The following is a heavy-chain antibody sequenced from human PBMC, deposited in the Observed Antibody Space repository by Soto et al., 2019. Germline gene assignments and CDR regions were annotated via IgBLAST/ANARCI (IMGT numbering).Heavy chain of an antibody. J-gene: IGHJ5*02. CDR3: ARARGYSYDNWFDP. Sequence: GESLKISCAASGFTFSSYSMNWVRQAPGKGLEWVSYISSSSSTIYYADSVKGRFTISRDNAKNSLYLQMNSLRAEDTAVYYCARARGYSYDNWFDPWGQGTLVTVSS. D-gene: IGHD5-18*01. CDR2: ISSSSSTI. V-gene: IGHV3-48*01. CDR1: GFTFSSYS.